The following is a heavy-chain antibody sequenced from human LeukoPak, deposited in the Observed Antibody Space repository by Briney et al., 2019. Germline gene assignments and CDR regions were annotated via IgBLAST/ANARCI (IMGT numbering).Heavy chain of an antibody. CDR2: ISTGGRTI. V-gene: IGHV3-11*04. CDR1: GFTFSDYY. D-gene: IGHD2-15*01. Sequence: PGGSLRLSCAASGFTFSDYYMSWIRQAPGKGLEWVSYISTGGRTIYYADSVKGRFTISRDNAKNSLYLQMNSLRAEDTAVYYCARDRGYCSGGSCYSVLDYWGQGTLVTVSS. CDR3: ARDRGYCSGGSCYSVLDY. J-gene: IGHJ4*02.